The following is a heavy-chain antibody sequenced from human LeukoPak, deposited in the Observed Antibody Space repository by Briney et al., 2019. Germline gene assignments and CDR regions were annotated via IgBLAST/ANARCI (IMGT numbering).Heavy chain of an antibody. CDR1: GGSISSYY. CDR2: IYYSGST. CDR3: ARHEGRGSSPLRY. J-gene: IGHJ4*02. D-gene: IGHD1-26*01. V-gene: IGHV4-59*08. Sequence: PSETVSLTCTVSGGSISSYYWSWIRQPPGKGLEWIGYIYYSGSTNYNPSLKSRVTISVDTSKNQFSLKLSSVTAADTAVYYCARHEGRGSSPLRYWGQGTLVTVSS.